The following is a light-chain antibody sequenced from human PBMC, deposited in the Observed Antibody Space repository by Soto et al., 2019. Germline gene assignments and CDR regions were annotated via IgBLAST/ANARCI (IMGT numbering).Light chain of an antibody. CDR2: GAS. V-gene: IGKV3-11*01. J-gene: IGKJ4*01. CDR1: QSVSSS. CDR3: QQRSNWPPVT. Sequence: EIVLTQSPATLSVSPGETATLSCRASQSVSSSLAWYQQTPGRAPRLLIYGASNRATDTPTRFSGSGSGTDFTLTISSLEPEDFVVYYCQQRSNWPPVTFGGGTKVDIK.